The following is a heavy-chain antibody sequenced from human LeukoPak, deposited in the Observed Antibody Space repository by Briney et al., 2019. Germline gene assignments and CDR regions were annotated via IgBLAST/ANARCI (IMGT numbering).Heavy chain of an antibody. CDR3: ARAVPTAAGGYYMDV. J-gene: IGHJ6*03. Sequence: ASVKVSCKASGYSLTSYGISWVRPAPRQGLEWLGWISTYNGNTNYAQKFQGRVTMTTDTSTSTGYMELRSLRSDDTAVYYCARAVPTAAGGYYMDVWGKGTTVTVSS. V-gene: IGHV1-18*01. D-gene: IGHD2-2*01. CDR2: ISTYNGNT. CDR1: GYSLTSYG.